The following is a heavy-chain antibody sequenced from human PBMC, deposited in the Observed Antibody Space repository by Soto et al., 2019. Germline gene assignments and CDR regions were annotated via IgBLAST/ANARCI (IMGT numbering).Heavy chain of an antibody. CDR2: IYYSGST. CDR3: ARAYAY. V-gene: IGHV4-59*02. Sequence: PSETMTLTCAVPGGTVIRYYWSWIRQPPGKGLEWIGYIYYSGSTNYNPSLKSRVTISVDTSKNQFSLKLSSVTAADTAVYYCARAYAYWGQGTLVTLSS. D-gene: IGHD2-2*01. J-gene: IGHJ4*02. CDR1: GGTVIRYY.